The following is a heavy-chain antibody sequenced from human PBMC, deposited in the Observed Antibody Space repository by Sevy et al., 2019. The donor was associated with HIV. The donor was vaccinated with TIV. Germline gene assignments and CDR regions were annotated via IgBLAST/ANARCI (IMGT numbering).Heavy chain of an antibody. V-gene: IGHV3-30-3*01. J-gene: IGHJ6*02. CDR2: ISYDGSNK. D-gene: IGHD2-2*02. Sequence: GGSLRLSCVASGFTFSSYAMHWVRQAPGKGLEWVAVISYDGSNKYYADSVKGRFTISRDNSKNTLYLQMNSLRAEDTAVYYCARDSFGGYCSSTSCYNGMDVWGQGTTVTVSS. CDR3: ARDSFGGYCSSTSCYNGMDV. CDR1: GFTFSSYA.